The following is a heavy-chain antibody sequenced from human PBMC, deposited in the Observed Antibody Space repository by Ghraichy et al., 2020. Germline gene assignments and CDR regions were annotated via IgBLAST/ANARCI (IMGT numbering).Heavy chain of an antibody. CDR2: IYYSGST. Sequence: SETLSLTCTVSGGSISSSSYYWGWIRQPPGKGLEWIGSIYYSGSTYYNPSLKSRVTISVDTSKNQFSLKLSSVTAADTAVYYCASCFTSCPALGMDVWGQGTTVTVSS. V-gene: IGHV4-39*01. CDR1: GGSISSSSYY. D-gene: IGHD2-2*01. CDR3: ASCFTSCPALGMDV. J-gene: IGHJ6*02.